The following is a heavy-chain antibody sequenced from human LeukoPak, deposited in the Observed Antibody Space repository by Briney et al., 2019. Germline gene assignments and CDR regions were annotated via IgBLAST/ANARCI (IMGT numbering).Heavy chain of an antibody. V-gene: IGHV3-21*01. CDR2: ITSSSSYI. CDR1: GFTFSSYS. CDR3: AELGITMIGGV. D-gene: IGHD3-10*02. J-gene: IGHJ6*04. Sequence: PGGSLRLSCAASGFTFSSYSMNWVRQAPGKGLEWVSSITSSSSYIYYADSVKGRFSISRDNAKNSLYLQMNSLRAEDTAVYYCAELGITMIGGVWGKGTTVTISS.